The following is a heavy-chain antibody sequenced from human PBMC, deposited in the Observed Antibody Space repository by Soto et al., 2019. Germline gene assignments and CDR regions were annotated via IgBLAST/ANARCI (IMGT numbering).Heavy chain of an antibody. CDR1: GFTFSSYG. CDR3: AKDQFPESTVTTTVPPDY. CDR2: ISYDGSNK. J-gene: IGHJ4*02. Sequence: QVQLVESGGGVVQPGRSLRLSCAASGFTFSSYGMHWVRQAPGKGLEWVAVISYDGSNKYYADSVKGRFTISRDNSKNTXXLQMNSLRAEDTAVYYCAKDQFPESTVTTTVPPDYWGQGTLVTVSS. V-gene: IGHV3-30*18. D-gene: IGHD4-17*01.